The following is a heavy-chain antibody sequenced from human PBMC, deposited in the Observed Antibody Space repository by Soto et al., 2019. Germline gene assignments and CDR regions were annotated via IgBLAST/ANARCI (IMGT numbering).Heavy chain of an antibody. Sequence: PGGSLRLSCAAPGFTVSSNYMSWVRQAPGKGLEWVSVIYSGGSTYYADSVKGRFTISRDNSKNTLYLQMNSLRAEDTAVYYCARRTDHDFWSGYYSMDVWGQGTTVTVSS. CDR1: GFTVSSNY. CDR3: ARRTDHDFWSGYYSMDV. D-gene: IGHD3-3*01. J-gene: IGHJ6*02. CDR2: IYSGGST. V-gene: IGHV3-66*04.